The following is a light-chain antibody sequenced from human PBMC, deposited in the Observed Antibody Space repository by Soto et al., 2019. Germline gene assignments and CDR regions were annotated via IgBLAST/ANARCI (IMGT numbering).Light chain of an antibody. CDR3: NSYGGSNNLV. J-gene: IGLJ1*01. V-gene: IGLV2-8*01. CDR1: SSDVGGYNY. CDR2: EVT. Sequence: QSVLTQPPSASGSPGQSVTISCTGTSSDVGGYNYVSWYQQYPGKAPKLMIYEVTKRPSGVPDRFSGSKSGNTASLTVSGLQAEDEADYYCNSYGGSNNLVFGTGTKVTVL.